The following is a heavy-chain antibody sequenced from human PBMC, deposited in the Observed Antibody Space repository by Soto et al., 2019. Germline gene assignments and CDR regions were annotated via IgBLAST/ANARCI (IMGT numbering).Heavy chain of an antibody. V-gene: IGHV3-33*01. CDR2: IWSDGSYK. D-gene: IGHD6-19*01. Sequence: QVQLVQSGAAVKKPGSSVKVSCKASGDTFSNHTISWVRQAPGKGLEWVAVIWSDGSYKYFGDFVKGRFTVSRDNPKIDLQMNSMRADDTAGYHCARGIGLVVRGDSFDLWGQGTMVTVSS. CDR1: GDTFSNHT. J-gene: IGHJ3*01. CDR3: ARGIGLVVRGDSFDL.